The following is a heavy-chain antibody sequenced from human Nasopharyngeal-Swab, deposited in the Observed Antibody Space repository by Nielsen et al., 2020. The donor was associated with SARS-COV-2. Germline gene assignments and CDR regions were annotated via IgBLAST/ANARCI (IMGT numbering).Heavy chain of an antibody. CDR3: AKKYGTRGWYVGLDY. CDR2: AGGNDGST. D-gene: IGHD6-19*01. CDR1: GFGFLSLS. J-gene: IGHJ4*02. V-gene: IGHV3-23*01. Sequence: GESLKISCAASGFGFLSLSLLFFLPSPFPFLSCFSAAGGNDGSTFYADSVRGRFTISRDNSKNTLYLQMNSLRAEDTALYYCAKKYGTRGWYVGLDYWGQGTQVTVSS.